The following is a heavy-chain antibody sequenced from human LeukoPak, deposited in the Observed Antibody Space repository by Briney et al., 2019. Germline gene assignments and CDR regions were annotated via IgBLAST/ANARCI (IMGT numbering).Heavy chain of an antibody. CDR2: IRGSGGGT. CDR3: AKAGIGVVGYFDY. J-gene: IGHJ4*02. V-gene: IGHV3-23*01. CDR1: GFAFRSYS. D-gene: IGHD6-19*01. Sequence: GGSLRLSCAASGFAFRSYSMNWVRQAPGKGLEWVSAIRGSGGGTYHADSVKGRFTISRDNSKNTLYLQMNSLRDEDTALYYCAKAGIGVVGYFDYWGQGTLVTVSS.